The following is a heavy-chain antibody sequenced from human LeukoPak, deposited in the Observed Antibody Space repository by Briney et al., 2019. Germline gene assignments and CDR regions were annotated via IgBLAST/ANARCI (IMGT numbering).Heavy chain of an antibody. CDR1: GFTFSSYA. D-gene: IGHD6-19*01. CDR3: ARGQRVAGIGNWFDP. J-gene: IGHJ5*02. Sequence: PGGSLRLSCAASGFTFSSYAMSWVRQAPGKGLEWVSGVSGSGGSTYYADSVTGRFTISRDNSKNTLYLQMSSLRAEDTAVYYCARGQRVAGIGNWFDPWGQGTLVTVSS. CDR2: VSGSGGST. V-gene: IGHV3-23*01.